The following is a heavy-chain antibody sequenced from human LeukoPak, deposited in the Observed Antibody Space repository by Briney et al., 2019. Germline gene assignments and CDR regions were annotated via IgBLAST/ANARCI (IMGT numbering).Heavy chain of an antibody. CDR1: GFTFNSYA. CDR2: ISGSSAST. D-gene: IGHD3-22*01. J-gene: IGHJ4*02. CDR3: ADSSGYYASYFDY. V-gene: IGHV3-23*01. Sequence: GGSLRLSCAASGFTFNSYAMSWIRQAPGKGPEWVSAISGSSASTDYADSVKGRFTISRDNSKNTLYLQMKSLRAEDTAVYYCADSSGYYASYFDYWGQGTLVTVSS.